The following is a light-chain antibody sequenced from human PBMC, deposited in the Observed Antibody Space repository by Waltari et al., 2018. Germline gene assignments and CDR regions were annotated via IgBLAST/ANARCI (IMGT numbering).Light chain of an antibody. V-gene: IGKV2-29*02. CDR1: QSLLHSNGNTY. CDR3: MQALQTPYS. CDR2: RVS. J-gene: IGKJ2*03. Sequence: DIVLTQTPLSLPVTPGEPASISCRSSQSLLHSNGNTYLYWYLQKAGQPPRLLIYRVSNRFSGAPYRFSGSGSGTDFTLKISRVEAEDVGIYYCMQALQTPYSFGQGTKVEIK.